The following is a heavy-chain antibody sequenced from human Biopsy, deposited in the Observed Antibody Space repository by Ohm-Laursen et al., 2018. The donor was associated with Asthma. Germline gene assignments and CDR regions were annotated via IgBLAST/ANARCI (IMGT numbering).Heavy chain of an antibody. D-gene: IGHD6-19*01. CDR2: IMTVFGTT. V-gene: IGHV1-69*13. J-gene: IGHJ6*02. Sequence: SVKVSCKAPGGTLSNFAISWVRQAPGQGLEWLGGIMTVFGTTNYAQKFQGRVTITADESTSTAYMEVTSLRSEDTAIYYCARCQVGYSSGWSLLLKKIYYSGMDVWGQGNAVTVSS. CDR3: ARCQVGYSSGWSLLLKKIYYSGMDV. CDR1: GGTLSNFA.